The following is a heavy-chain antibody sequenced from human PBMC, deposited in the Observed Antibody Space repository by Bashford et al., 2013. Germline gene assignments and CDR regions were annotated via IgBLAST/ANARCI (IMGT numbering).Heavy chain of an antibody. Sequence: WVRQALDKGLSGWEGVIPIFGTANYAQKFQGRVTITADKSTSTAYMELSSLRSEDTAVYYCARADRGGWFDPWGQGTLVTVSS. CDR3: ARADRGGWFDP. D-gene: IGHD3-10*01. V-gene: IGHV1-69*06. J-gene: IGHJ5*02. CDR2: VIPIFGTA.